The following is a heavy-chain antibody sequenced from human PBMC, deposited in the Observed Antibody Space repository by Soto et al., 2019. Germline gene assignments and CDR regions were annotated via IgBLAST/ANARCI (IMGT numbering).Heavy chain of an antibody. CDR2: ISYDGSNK. V-gene: IGHV3-30*18. CDR3: AKDGVAVAGTPGWYFDL. D-gene: IGHD6-19*01. J-gene: IGHJ2*01. CDR1: GVTFNNYG. Sequence: QVQLVESGGGVVQPGRSLRLSCSASGVTFNNYGMHWVRQAPGKGLEWVAVISYDGSNKYYADSVKRRFTISRDNPKNTLYLQMNSLRTGDTAVYYCAKDGVAVAGTPGWYFDLWGRGTLVTVSS.